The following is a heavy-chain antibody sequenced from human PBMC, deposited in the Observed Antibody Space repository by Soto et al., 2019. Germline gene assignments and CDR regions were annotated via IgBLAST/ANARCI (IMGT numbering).Heavy chain of an antibody. CDR2: IYYSGST. J-gene: IGHJ4*02. CDR1: GGSISSDDYY. CDR3: ARTGVRGIPLAYY. V-gene: IGHV4-31*03. D-gene: IGHD3-10*01. Sequence: QVQLQESGPGLVKPSQTLSLTCTVSGGSISSDDYYWSWIRQHPGKGLEWIGYIYYSGSTYYNPSLKSRVTISVDTSKNQFSLKLSSVIAADTAMYYCARTGVRGIPLAYYWGKGTLVTVSS.